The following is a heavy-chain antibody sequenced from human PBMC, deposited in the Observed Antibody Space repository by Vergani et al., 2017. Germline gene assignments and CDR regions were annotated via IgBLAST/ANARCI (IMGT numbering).Heavy chain of an antibody. J-gene: IGHJ3*01. CDR2: ISYLGTT. Sequence: QVDLQESGPGLVKSSETLSLNCAVSGYSVGSGYYWSWIRQPPGGALVWIGYISYLGTTYYNPSLESRISMSVDTSKNQFSLKLSSVTAADTAVYYCATFYYDSGTFPPDDAFDVWGQGTMVTVSS. V-gene: IGHV4-30-4*08. D-gene: IGHD3-10*01. CDR3: ATFYYDSGTFPPDDAFDV. CDR1: GYSVGSGYY.